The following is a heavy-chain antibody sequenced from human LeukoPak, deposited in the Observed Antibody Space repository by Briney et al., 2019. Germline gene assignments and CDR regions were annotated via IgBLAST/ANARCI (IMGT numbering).Heavy chain of an antibody. D-gene: IGHD6-13*01. CDR2: ISGSGGST. CDR1: GFTFSSYA. CDR3: AKGIAAAGYSPLDY. V-gene: IGHV3-23*01. Sequence: GGSLRLSCAASGFTFSSYAMSWVRQAPGKGLEWVSAISGSGGSTYYADSVKGRLTISRDNSKNTLYLQMNSLRAEDTAVYYCAKGIAAAGYSPLDYWGQGTLVTVSS. J-gene: IGHJ4*02.